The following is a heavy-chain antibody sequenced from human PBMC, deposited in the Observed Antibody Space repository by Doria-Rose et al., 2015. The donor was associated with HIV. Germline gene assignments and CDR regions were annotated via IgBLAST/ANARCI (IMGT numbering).Heavy chain of an antibody. J-gene: IGHJ4*02. D-gene: IGHD6-13*01. CDR1: GVSLSSPGMG. CDR3: ARIKSSRWYHKYYFDF. Sequence: QVTLKESGPVLVKPTETLTLTCTVSGVSLSSPGMGVSWIRQPPGKALEWLANIFSDDERSYTTPLESRLTISRGTSKSQVVLTMTDMDPVDTATYYCARIKSSRWYHKYYFDFWGQGTLVIVSA. V-gene: IGHV2-26*01. CDR2: IFSDDER.